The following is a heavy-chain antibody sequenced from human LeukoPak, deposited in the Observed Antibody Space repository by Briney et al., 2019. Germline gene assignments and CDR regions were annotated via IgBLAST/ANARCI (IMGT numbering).Heavy chain of an antibody. CDR1: GYTFTSYG. V-gene: IGHV1-18*01. Sequence: VASVKVSCKASGYTFTSYGISWVRQAPGQGLEWMGLISAYNGNTNYAQKLQGRVTMTTDTSTSTAYMELRSLRSDDTAVYYCARDGIVVVSDAFDIWGQGTMVTVSS. D-gene: IGHD3-22*01. CDR3: ARDGIVVVSDAFDI. CDR2: ISAYNGNT. J-gene: IGHJ3*02.